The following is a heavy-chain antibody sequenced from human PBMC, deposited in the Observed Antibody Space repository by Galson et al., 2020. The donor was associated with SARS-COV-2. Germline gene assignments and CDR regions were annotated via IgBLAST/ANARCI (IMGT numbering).Heavy chain of an antibody. CDR1: GFTFSSYW. CDR3: ARGDMGNDYFDY. D-gene: IGHD7-27*01. V-gene: IGHV3-74*01. J-gene: IGHJ4*02. CDR2: IYREGSST. Sequence: GSLRLSCAASGFTFSSYWMHWVRQAPGKGLVWVSRIYREGSSTSYADSVKGRFTISGDNAKNTLYLQMNSLRAEDTAVYYCARGDMGNDYFDYWGQGTLVTVSS.